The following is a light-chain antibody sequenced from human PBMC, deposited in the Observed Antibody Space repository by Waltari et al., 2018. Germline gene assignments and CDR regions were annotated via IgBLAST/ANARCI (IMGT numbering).Light chain of an antibody. Sequence: SALTQPASVSGSLGQSITISCSGSTSDVGSGNLVSWYQQFPGTVPKLIIYEVTKRPSGVSRRFSGSKSGNMASLTISGLQPEDEADDYCCSYRIGSTPGVFGGGTKVTVL. CDR3: CSYRIGSTPGV. J-gene: IGLJ3*02. V-gene: IGLV2-23*02. CDR2: EVT. CDR1: TSDVGSGNL.